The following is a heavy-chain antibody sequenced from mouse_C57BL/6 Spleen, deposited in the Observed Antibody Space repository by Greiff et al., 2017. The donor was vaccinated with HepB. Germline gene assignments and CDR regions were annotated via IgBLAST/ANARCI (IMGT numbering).Heavy chain of an antibody. CDR2: IYPGSGST. J-gene: IGHJ4*01. Sequence: QVQLQQPGAELVKPGASVKMSCKASGYTFTSYWITWVKQRPGQGLEWIGDIYPGSGSTNYNEKFKSKATLTVDTSSSTAYMQLSSLTSEDSAVYYCARFDYDYDEYYAMDYWGQGTSVTVSS. V-gene: IGHV1-55*01. CDR3: ARFDYDYDEYYAMDY. D-gene: IGHD2-4*01. CDR1: GYTFTSYW.